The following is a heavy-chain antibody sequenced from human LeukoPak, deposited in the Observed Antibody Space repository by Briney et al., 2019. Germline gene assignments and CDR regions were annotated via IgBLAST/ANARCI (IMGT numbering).Heavy chain of an antibody. J-gene: IGHJ4*02. CDR3: ARGDDFSGDH. D-gene: IGHD1-1*01. CDR1: GFSFSNFW. V-gene: IGHV3-7*04. CDR2: IHPEGNEK. Sequence: GGSLRLSCATSGFSFSNFWMRWIRQAPGRGLQWVANIHPEGNEKYHVESVKGRFIISRDNARNLLFLQMNGLRVEDTAVYYCARGDDFSGDHWGQGTLVTVSS.